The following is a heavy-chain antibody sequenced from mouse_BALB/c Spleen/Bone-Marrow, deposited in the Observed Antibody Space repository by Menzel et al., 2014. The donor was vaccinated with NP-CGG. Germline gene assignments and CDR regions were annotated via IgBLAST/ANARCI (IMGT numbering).Heavy chain of an antibody. Sequence: QVQLQQPGADLGRPGSSVKISCKASGYAFSSYWMNWVKQRPGQGLEWIGQVYPGDGDTNYNGKFKGKATLTADKSSSTAYMQLSSLTSEDSAVYFCARSLYYGSSYPLYAMDYWGQGTSVTVSS. D-gene: IGHD1-1*01. J-gene: IGHJ4*01. CDR3: ARSLYYGSSYPLYAMDY. CDR1: GYAFSSYW. V-gene: IGHV1-80*01. CDR2: VYPGDGDT.